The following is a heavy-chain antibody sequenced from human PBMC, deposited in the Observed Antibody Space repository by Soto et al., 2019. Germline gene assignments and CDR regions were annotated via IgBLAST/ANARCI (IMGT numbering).Heavy chain of an antibody. D-gene: IGHD2-15*01. Sequence: PSETLSLTCAVSGGSISRGGYSWGWIRQPPGKGLEWMGYIYHSGSTDYNPSLKSRVTISVDRSQTQFSLKLTSVTAADTAVYYCARDQCSGGSCYFAYWGQGTLVTVSS. CDR2: IYHSGST. V-gene: IGHV4-30-2*01. CDR1: GGSISRGGYS. J-gene: IGHJ4*02. CDR3: ARDQCSGGSCYFAY.